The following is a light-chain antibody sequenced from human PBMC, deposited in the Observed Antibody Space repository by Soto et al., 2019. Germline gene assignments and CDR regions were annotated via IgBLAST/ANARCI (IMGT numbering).Light chain of an antibody. CDR1: QSISIN. V-gene: IGKV3-15*01. CDR3: QPYNNWPLT. Sequence: EIVLTQSPGTLSVSPGDRVTRSCRASQSISINLAWYQHKPGQTPRLLIYDTSTRATGVPTRFSGSRSGAEFTLTINSLQSEDFAVYYCQPYNNWPLTFGGGTKV. J-gene: IGKJ4*01. CDR2: DTS.